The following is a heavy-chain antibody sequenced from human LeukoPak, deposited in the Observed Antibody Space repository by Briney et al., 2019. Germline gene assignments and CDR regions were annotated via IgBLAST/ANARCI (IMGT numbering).Heavy chain of an antibody. CDR3: VRDGDDYNFDY. J-gene: IGHJ4*02. CDR1: GFTFSNYW. D-gene: IGHD5-24*01. CDR2: VKGDGTFT. Sequence: GGSLRLSCAASGFTFSNYWMHWVGQAPGKGLDWVSRVKGDGTFTNYADSVKGRFTISRDNAKYTLYLQMHSLRAEDTAIYYCVRDGDDYNFDYWGQGSLVTVSS. V-gene: IGHV3-74*01.